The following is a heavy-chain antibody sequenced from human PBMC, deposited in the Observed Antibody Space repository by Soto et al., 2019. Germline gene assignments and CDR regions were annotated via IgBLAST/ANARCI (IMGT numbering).Heavy chain of an antibody. J-gene: IGHJ4*02. CDR3: AKGFNDFWSGDFRPYYFDY. Sequence: EVQLLESGGGLVQPGGSLRLSCAASGFTFSSYAMSWVRQAPGKGLEWVSAISGSGGSTYYADSVKGRFTISRDNSKNTLYLQMNSLGAEDTAVYYCAKGFNDFWSGDFRPYYFDYWGQGTLVTVSS. D-gene: IGHD3-3*01. CDR1: GFTFSSYA. V-gene: IGHV3-23*01. CDR2: ISGSGGST.